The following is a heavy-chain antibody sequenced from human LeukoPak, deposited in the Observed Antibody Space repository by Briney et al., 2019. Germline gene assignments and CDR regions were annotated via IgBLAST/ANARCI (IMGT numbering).Heavy chain of an antibody. V-gene: IGHV3-30*03. D-gene: IGHD5-24*01. CDR3: ARSRRDNYYYYYGMDV. CDR1: GFTFSSYW. Sequence: GGSLRLSCAASGFTFSSYWMSWVRQAPGKGLEWVAVISYDGNNEYYADSVKGRFAISRDNSKNTLYLQMNSLRAEDTAVYYCARSRRDNYYYYYGMDVWGQGTTVTVSS. CDR2: ISYDGNNE. J-gene: IGHJ6*02.